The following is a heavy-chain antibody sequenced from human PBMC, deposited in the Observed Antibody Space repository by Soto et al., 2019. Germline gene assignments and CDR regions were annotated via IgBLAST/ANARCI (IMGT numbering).Heavy chain of an antibody. J-gene: IGHJ4*02. CDR2: ISYDGTNN. D-gene: IGHD1-7*01. CDR3: ARAPNWNYPYYFDY. V-gene: IGHV3-30*03. CDR1: GFTFSQYD. Sequence: GGSLRLSCAASGFTFSQYDMHWVRQAPGKGLEWVAVISYDGTNNYYADSLKGRFTISRDNSENTLYLQMNTLRVDDTAVYYCARAPNWNYPYYFDYWGQGTLVTVSS.